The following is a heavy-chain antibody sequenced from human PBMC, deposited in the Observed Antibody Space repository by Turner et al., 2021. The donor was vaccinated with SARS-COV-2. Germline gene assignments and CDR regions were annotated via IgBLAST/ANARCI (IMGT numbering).Heavy chain of an antibody. CDR1: VYTLTELS. J-gene: IGHJ5*02. CDR3: ATGYQLRVNWFDP. CDR2: FDPEDGET. Sequence: QVQLVQSGAEVKKPGASVKVSCKLSVYTLTELSMYWVRQAPGKGLEWMGGFDPEDGETIYAQNFQGRVTMTEDTSTDTAHMELSSLRSEDTAVYFCATGYQLRVNWFDPWGQGTLVTVSS. V-gene: IGHV1-24*01. D-gene: IGHD2-2*01.